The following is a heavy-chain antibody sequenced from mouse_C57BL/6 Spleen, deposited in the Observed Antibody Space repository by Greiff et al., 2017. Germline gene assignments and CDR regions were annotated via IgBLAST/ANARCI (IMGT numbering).Heavy chain of an antibody. CDR3: AREDGYYPFAY. J-gene: IGHJ3*01. Sequence: DVKLQESGPGLVQPSQSLSLTCSVTGYSITSGYYWNWIRQFPGNKLEWMGYISYDGSNNYNPSLKNRISITRDTSKNQFFLKLNSVTTEDTATYCCAREDGYYPFAYWGQGTLVPVSA. CDR2: ISYDGSN. D-gene: IGHD2-3*01. V-gene: IGHV3-6*01. CDR1: GYSITSGYY.